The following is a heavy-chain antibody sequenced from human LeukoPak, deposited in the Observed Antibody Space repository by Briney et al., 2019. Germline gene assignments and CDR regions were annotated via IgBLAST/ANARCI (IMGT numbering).Heavy chain of an antibody. CDR2: IKSKTDGGTT. CDR3: TTAHDYGGDDAFDI. J-gene: IGHJ3*02. V-gene: IGHV3-15*01. D-gene: IGHD4-23*01. Sequence: PGGSLRLSCAASGFTFSHAWMSWVRQAPGGGLEWVGRIKSKTDGGTTDYAAPVKGRFTISRDDSKNTLYLQMNSLKTEDTAVYYCTTAHDYGGDDAFDIWGQGTMVTVSS. CDR1: GFTFSHAW.